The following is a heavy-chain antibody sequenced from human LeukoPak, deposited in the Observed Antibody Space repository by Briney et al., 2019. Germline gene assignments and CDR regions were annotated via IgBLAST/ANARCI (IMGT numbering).Heavy chain of an antibody. V-gene: IGHV3-30*18. D-gene: IGHD6-6*01. Sequence: GRSLRLSCAASGFTFSRFGMHWVRQAPGKGLGWLAVIAYDGSIKHYADSVKGRSTISRDNSKNTLYLQINTLRAEDTAIYYCAKETHPYSSSSDDYWGQGTLVTVSS. CDR3: AKETHPYSSSSDDY. CDR1: GFTFSRFG. J-gene: IGHJ4*02. CDR2: IAYDGSIK.